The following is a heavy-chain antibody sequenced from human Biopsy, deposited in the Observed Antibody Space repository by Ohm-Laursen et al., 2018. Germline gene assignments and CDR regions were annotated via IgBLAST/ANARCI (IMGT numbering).Heavy chain of an antibody. CDR2: IYWNTDE. CDR3: AHARGYIYGYSYFDY. Sequence: TQNLTLTCTFSGFSLSNSGVGVAWIRQPPGKALGGLAIIYWNTDEHFSPSLRSRITITKDTSRNKVVLTVTNMDPVDTATYSCAHARGYIYGYSYFDYWGQGTLVPVSS. D-gene: IGHD5-18*01. V-gene: IGHV2-5*01. J-gene: IGHJ4*02. CDR1: GFSLSNSGVG.